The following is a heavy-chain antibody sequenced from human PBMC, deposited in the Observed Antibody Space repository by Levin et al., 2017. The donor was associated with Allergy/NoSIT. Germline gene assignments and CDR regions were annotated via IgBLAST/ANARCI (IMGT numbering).Heavy chain of an antibody. CDR1: GGSISSSSYY. V-gene: IGHV4-39*01. CDR3: ARHGTGFGWLRNNWFDP. Sequence: PSETLSLTCTVSGGSISSSSYYWGWIRQPPGTGLEWIGSIYYSGSTYYNPSLKSRVTISVDTSKNQFSLKRSSVTAADTAVYYCARHGTGFGWLRNNWFDPWGQGTLVTVSS. CDR2: IYYSGST. J-gene: IGHJ5*02. D-gene: IGHD3-10*01.